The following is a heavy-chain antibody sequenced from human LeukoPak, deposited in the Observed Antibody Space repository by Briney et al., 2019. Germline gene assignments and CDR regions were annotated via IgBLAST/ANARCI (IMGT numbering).Heavy chain of an antibody. Sequence: ASVNVSCKASGGTFSNYAISWVRQAPGQGLEWMGGIIPIFGTANYAQKFQGRLTITADESTNTAYMELSSLRSEDTAVYYCARDLDVSGTYYNLGYWGQGTPVTVSS. J-gene: IGHJ4*02. V-gene: IGHV1-69*13. D-gene: IGHD3-10*01. CDR2: IIPIFGTA. CDR1: GGTFSNYA. CDR3: ARDLDVSGTYYNLGY.